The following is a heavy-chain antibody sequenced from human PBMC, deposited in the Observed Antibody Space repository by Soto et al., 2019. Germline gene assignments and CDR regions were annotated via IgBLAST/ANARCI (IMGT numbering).Heavy chain of an antibody. Sequence: PGGSLRLSCAASGFTFSSYSMNWVRQAPGKGLEWVAYISYGGSNKYYADSVKGRFTISRDNSKNTLYLQMNSLRAEDTAVYYCAIYSSGWYPLDYWGQGTLVTVSS. CDR2: ISYGGSNK. J-gene: IGHJ4*02. V-gene: IGHV3-30*03. D-gene: IGHD6-19*01. CDR1: GFTFSSYS. CDR3: AIYSSGWYPLDY.